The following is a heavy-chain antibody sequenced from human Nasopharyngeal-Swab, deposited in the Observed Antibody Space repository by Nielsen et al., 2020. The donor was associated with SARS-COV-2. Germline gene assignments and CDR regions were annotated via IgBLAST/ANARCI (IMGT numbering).Heavy chain of an antibody. V-gene: IGHV1-46*01. CDR1: GYTFTSHY. D-gene: IGHD3-9*01. J-gene: IGHJ3*02. CDR3: ASHQDYDILTGYYQSAFDI. Sequence: ASVKVSCKASGYTFTSHYMHWVRQAPGQGLEWMGIINPSGGSTSYAQKFQGRVTMTRDTSTSTVYMELSSLRSEDTAVYYCASHQDYDILTGYYQSAFDIWGQGTMVTVSS. CDR2: INPSGGST.